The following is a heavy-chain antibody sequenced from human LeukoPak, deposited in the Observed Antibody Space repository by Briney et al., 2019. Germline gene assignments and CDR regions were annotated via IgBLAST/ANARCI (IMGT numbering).Heavy chain of an antibody. Sequence: GGSLRLSCAASGFTLSSHAMSWVRQAPGKGLQWVSAINAGGGSTYYADSVKGRFTISRDNSKNTLYLQMNSLRAEDTAIYYCAKEQRAGTTPSFDYWGPGALVTVSS. CDR2: INAGGGST. J-gene: IGHJ4*02. CDR3: AKEQRAGTTPSFDY. CDR1: GFTLSSHA. V-gene: IGHV3-23*01. D-gene: IGHD1-1*01.